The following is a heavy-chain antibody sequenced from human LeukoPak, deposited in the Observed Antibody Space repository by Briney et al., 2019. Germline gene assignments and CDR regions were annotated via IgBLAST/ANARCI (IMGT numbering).Heavy chain of an antibody. J-gene: IGHJ6*02. CDR1: GGSISSHY. CDR3: ARSVVVAGFVSDYYYYGMDV. V-gene: IGHV4-59*08. Sequence: SETLSLTCTVPGGSISSHYWSWIRQPPGKGLEWIGYMYYSGSTKYNPSLESRVTIPADGSKKQFSLRLSSVTAADTAVYYCARSVVVAGFVSDYYYYGMDVWGQGTTVTVSS. CDR2: MYYSGST. D-gene: IGHD6-19*01.